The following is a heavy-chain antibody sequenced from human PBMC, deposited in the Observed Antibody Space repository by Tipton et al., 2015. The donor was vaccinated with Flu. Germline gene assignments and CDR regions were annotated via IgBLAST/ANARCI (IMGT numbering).Heavy chain of an antibody. D-gene: IGHD5-24*01. CDR1: GFIFTDCY. V-gene: IGHV3-11*04. J-gene: IGHJ4*02. CDR3: ARDPVRKDGYNLDQ. Sequence: SLRLSCETSGFIFTDCYMTWIRQAPGMGLEWVAHIGPSGAPIHYAESIKGRFTISRDNAKKSMYLQMDNLRAEDTAVYYCARDPVRKDGYNLDQWGQGTLVTVSP. CDR2: IGPSGAPI.